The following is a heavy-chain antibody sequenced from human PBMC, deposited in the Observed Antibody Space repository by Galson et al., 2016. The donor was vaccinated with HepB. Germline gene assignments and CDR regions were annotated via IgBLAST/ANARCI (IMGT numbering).Heavy chain of an antibody. V-gene: IGHV1-2*02. Sequence: SVKVSCKASGYTFTDYFMHWVRQAPGQGLEWMGWINPNSGGTNYAQKFQGRVTMTRDTSISTAYMELSRLRSDDTAVYYCARDRYYDSSVHFAFDIWGRGTMVTVSS. J-gene: IGHJ3*02. CDR3: ARDRYYDSSVHFAFDI. CDR2: INPNSGGT. D-gene: IGHD3-22*01. CDR1: GYTFTDYF.